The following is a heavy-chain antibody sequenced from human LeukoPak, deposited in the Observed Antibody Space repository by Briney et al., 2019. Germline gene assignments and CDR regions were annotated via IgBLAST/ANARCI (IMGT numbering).Heavy chain of an antibody. CDR3: VRDFPFGAAANAFDI. D-gene: IGHD6-13*01. CDR1: GGSISIGSFY. Sequence: SQTLSLTCSVSGGSISIGSFYWSWIRQPAGKGLEWIGRIYTSGTTNYNPSLKSRVTISKDTSKNQSSLKLSAVTAADTAMYYCVRDFPFGAAANAFDIWGQGTMVTVSS. V-gene: IGHV4-61*02. CDR2: IYTSGTT. J-gene: IGHJ3*02.